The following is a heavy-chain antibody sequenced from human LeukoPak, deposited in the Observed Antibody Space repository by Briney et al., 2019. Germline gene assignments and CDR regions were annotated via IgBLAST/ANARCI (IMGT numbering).Heavy chain of an antibody. CDR2: IYSSSNT. J-gene: IGHJ5*02. Sequence: PSETLSLTCTVSGGSISSYYWNWIRQPAGKGLEWIGRIYSSSNTNYNASLKSRGTMSVDTSKNQFSLKLTSLTAADTAVYYCARDRGYCNGGSCYGWFDPWGQGTLVTVSS. D-gene: IGHD2-15*01. CDR1: GGSISSYY. V-gene: IGHV4-4*07. CDR3: ARDRGYCNGGSCYGWFDP.